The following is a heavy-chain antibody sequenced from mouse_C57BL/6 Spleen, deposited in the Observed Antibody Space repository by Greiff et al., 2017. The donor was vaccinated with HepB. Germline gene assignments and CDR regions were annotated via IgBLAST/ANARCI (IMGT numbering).Heavy chain of an antibody. CDR1: GFTFSDYY. Sequence: EVKLVESEGGLVQPGSSMKLSCTASGFTFSDYYMAWVRQVPEKGLEWVANINYDGSSTYYLDSLKSRFIISRDNAKNILYLQMSSLKSEDTATYYCARGPSTGFYFDYWGQGTTLTVSS. V-gene: IGHV5-16*01. J-gene: IGHJ2*01. D-gene: IGHD4-1*02. CDR3: ARGPSTGFYFDY. CDR2: INYDGSST.